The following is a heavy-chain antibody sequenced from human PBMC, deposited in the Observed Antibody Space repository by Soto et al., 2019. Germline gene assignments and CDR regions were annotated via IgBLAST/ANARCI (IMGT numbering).Heavy chain of an antibody. CDR2: ISGSVGTT. J-gene: IGHJ4*02. CDR1: TFIFTNYA. Sequence: PGGSLRLSCAASTFIFTNYAISWVRQAPGGGLEWVSAISGSVGTTYYAESVKGRFSISRDNSKNTLYLQLNSLRVEDTAIYYCATISDRGIAAALDFWGQGTLVTVSS. D-gene: IGHD6-13*01. V-gene: IGHV3-23*01. CDR3: ATISDRGIAAALDF.